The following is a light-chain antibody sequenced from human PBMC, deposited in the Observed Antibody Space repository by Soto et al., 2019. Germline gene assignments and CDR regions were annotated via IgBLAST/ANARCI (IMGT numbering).Light chain of an antibody. CDR3: AAWDDSLNAWV. Sequence: QSVLTQAPSVSEAPRQRVTISCSGSSSNVGDNAVNWYQQLPGKAPKLLIYYDDLLTPGVSGRFSGFKSGTSASLTISGLQAEDEGDYYCAAWDDSLNAWVFGGGTKLTVL. J-gene: IGLJ3*02. CDR2: YDD. V-gene: IGLV1-36*01. CDR1: SSNVGDNA.